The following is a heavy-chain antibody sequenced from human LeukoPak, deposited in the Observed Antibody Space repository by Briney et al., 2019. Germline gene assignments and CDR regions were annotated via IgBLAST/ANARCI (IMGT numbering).Heavy chain of an antibody. CDR2: FDPEDGET. CDR1: VYTLTELS. CDR3: ATNDYVWESYRYFDY. V-gene: IGHV1-24*01. J-gene: IGHJ4*02. Sequence: GASVRVSCKVSVYTLTELSMHWVRQAPRKGLEWMGGFDPEDGETIYAQKFQGRVSMTEDTSTDTAYMELSSLRSEDTAVYYCATNDYVWESYRYFDYWGQGTLVTVSS. D-gene: IGHD3-16*02.